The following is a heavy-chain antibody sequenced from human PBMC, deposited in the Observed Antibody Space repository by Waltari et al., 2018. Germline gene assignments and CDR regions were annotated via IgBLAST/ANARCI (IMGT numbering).Heavy chain of an antibody. CDR1: GFNFSNSG. J-gene: IGHJ5*02. D-gene: IGHD3-16*01. CDR2: IWFDVSKK. CDR3: ARAVCDNINCASNWFDP. V-gene: IGHV3-33*01. Sequence: VQLVESGGGVVQPGRSLRLSCAASGFNFSNSGMPWVRQGPGKGLEWGAVIWFDVSKKYYADFVKGRFTISRDNSKNTMYLQMNSLRDEDTALYYCARAVCDNINCASNWFDPWGQGTLVTVSS.